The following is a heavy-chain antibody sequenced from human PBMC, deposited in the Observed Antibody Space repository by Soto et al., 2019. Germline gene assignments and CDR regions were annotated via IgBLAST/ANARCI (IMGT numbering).Heavy chain of an antibody. J-gene: IGHJ6*03. V-gene: IGHV4-59*08. CDR1: GGSISSYY. CDR3: AGHRAALAAYDFFCGYYTATNYYYYMDV. D-gene: IGHD3-3*01. CDR2: IYYSGST. Sequence: SETLSLTCTVSGGSISSYYWSWIRQPPGKGLEWIGYIYYSGSTNYNPSLKSRVTISVDTSKNQFSLKLSSVTAADTAVYYCAGHRAALAAYDFFCGYYTATNYYYYMDVWGKGTTVTVSS.